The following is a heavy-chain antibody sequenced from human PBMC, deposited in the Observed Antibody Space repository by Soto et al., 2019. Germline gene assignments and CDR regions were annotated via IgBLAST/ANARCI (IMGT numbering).Heavy chain of an antibody. Sequence: GASVTVSCTASVYTFTSYGSIWVRQAPGQGLEWMGWIGVGSGNTNYAQKFQERVTITRDMSTSTAYMELSSLRSEDTAVYYCAAVKYCSGGSCRPHYGMDVWGQGTTVTVSS. J-gene: IGHJ6*02. CDR2: IGVGSGNT. V-gene: IGHV1-58*02. D-gene: IGHD2-15*01. CDR1: VYTFTSYG. CDR3: AAVKYCSGGSCRPHYGMDV.